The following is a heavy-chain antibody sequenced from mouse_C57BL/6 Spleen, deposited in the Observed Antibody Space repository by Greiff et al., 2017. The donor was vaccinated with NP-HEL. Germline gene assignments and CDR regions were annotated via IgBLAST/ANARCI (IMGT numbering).Heavy chain of an antibody. CDR3: AGRAVVASDSFDY. CDR2: IDPSDSET. J-gene: IGHJ2*01. D-gene: IGHD1-1*01. V-gene: IGHV1-52*01. CDR1: GYTFTSYW. Sequence: VQLQQPGAELVRPGSSVKLSCKASGYTFTSYWMHWVKQRPIQGLEWIGNIDPSDSETNYNQKFKDKATLTVDKSYSTAYMQLSSLTSEYSAVYYCAGRAVVASDSFDYWGQGTTLTVSS.